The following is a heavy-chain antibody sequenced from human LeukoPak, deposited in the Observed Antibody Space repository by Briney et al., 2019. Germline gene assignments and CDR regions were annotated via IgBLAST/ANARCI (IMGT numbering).Heavy chain of an antibody. CDR1: GYTFTNYD. J-gene: IGHJ6*02. Sequence: ASVKVSCKASGYTFTNYDINWVRQATGQGLEWRGCMNPNSGNTGYAQKFQDRVTMTRNTSISTAYMELTRLTSEDTAVYYCARGDSGYFFYYGLDVWGQGTTVTVSS. D-gene: IGHD3-10*01. CDR3: ARGDSGYFFYYGLDV. CDR2: MNPNSGNT. V-gene: IGHV1-8*01.